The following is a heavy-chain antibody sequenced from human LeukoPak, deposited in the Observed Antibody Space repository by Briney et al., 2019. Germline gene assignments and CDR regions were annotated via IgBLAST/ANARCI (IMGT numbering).Heavy chain of an antibody. D-gene: IGHD2-2*01. CDR1: GYSFTSYW. CDR2: IFPADSGT. Sequence: GESLKISCKGSGYSFTSYWIGWVRQMPGKGPEWMGIIFPADSGTKYSPSFRGQVTISVDKSINTAYLQWSSLKASDTAMYYCARSLCGSTSCYSIGPSDYWGQGTLVTVSS. V-gene: IGHV5-51*01. CDR3: ARSLCGSTSCYSIGPSDY. J-gene: IGHJ4*02.